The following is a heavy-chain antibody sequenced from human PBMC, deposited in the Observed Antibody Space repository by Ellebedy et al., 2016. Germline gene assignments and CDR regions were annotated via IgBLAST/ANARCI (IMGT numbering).Heavy chain of an antibody. V-gene: IGHV1-2*02. J-gene: IGHJ4*02. CDR2: INPNSGGT. CDR1: GYTFTGYY. Sequence: ASVKVSXXASGYTFTGYYMHWVRQAPGQGLEWMGWINPNSGGTNYAQKFQGRVTMTRDTSISTAYMELSRLRSDDTAVYYCARSMVRGVINRKCLDYWGQGTLVTVSS. D-gene: IGHD3-10*01. CDR3: ARSMVRGVINRKCLDY.